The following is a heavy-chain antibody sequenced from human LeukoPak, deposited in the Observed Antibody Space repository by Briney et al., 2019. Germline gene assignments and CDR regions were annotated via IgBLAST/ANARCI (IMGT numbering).Heavy chain of an antibody. D-gene: IGHD3-3*01. CDR1: GYTLTELS. J-gene: IGHJ4*02. CDR3: ATAKVLRFLEWYFDY. CDR2: FDPEDGET. Sequence: GASVKVSCKVSGYTLTELSMHWERQAPGKGLEWMGGFDPEDGETIYAQKFQGRVTMTEDTSTDTAYMELSSLRSEDTAVYYCATAKVLRFLEWYFDYWGQGTLVTVSS. V-gene: IGHV1-24*01.